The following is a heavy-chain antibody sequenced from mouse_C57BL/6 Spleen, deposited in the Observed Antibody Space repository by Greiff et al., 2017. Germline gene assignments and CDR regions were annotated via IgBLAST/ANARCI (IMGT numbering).Heavy chain of an antibody. V-gene: IGHV1-9*01. CDR2: VLPGSGCT. J-gene: IGHJ4*01. CDR1: GYTFTGYW. Sequence: QVQLKQSGAELMKPGASVKLSCKATGYTFTGYWIEWVKQRPGHGLEWIGEVLPGSGCTNYNQKFKGKATFTADTSSNTAYMQLSSLTTEYTAIYSCARGGLRRSGSFTRAMDCWGHGGSVTVSS. CDR3: ARGGLRRSGSFTRAMDC. D-gene: IGHD1-3*01.